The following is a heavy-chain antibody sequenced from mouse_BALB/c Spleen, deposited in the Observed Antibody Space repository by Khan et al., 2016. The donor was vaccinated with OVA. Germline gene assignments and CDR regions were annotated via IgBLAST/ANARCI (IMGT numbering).Heavy chain of an antibody. J-gene: IGHJ2*01. V-gene: IGHV3-2*02. Sequence: EVQLQESGPGLVKPSQSLSLTCTVTGYSITSDYAWNWIRQFPGNKLEWMGYIKYSGSTSYNPSLKSRISITRNTSQNQFFLQFSSVTPEDTATYYCARSGTISTVVATDFDSWGQGTTLTVSS. CDR2: IKYSGST. CDR1: GYSITSDYA. CDR3: ARSGTISTVVATDFDS. D-gene: IGHD1-1*01.